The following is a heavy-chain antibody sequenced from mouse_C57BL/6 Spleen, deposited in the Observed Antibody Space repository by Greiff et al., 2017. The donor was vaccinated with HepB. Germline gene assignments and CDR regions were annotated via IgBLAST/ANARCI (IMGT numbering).Heavy chain of an antibody. V-gene: IGHV1-15*01. D-gene: IGHD3-2*02. Sequence: QVQLQQSGAELVRPGASVTLSCKASGYTFTDYEMHWVKQTPVHGLEWIGAIDPETGGTAYNQKFKGKAILTADKSSSTAYMELRSLTSEDSAVYYCTRQLRLLFFAYWGQGTLVTVSA. CDR3: TRQLRLLFFAY. CDR2: IDPETGGT. CDR1: GYTFTDYE. J-gene: IGHJ3*01.